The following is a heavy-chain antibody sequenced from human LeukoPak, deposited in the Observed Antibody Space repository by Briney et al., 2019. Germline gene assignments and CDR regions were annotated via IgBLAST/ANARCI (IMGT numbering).Heavy chain of an antibody. CDR2: ISHGGANK. V-gene: IGHV3-30*14. CDR1: GFSFSNSA. D-gene: IGHD5-18*01. Sequence: GRSLRLSCAASGFSFSNSAIRWVRQSPAKGLDWLAFISHGGANKYYADSVEGRFTVSRHNSLNTAHLQMNSLRPEDTAVYYCAREDVDTGDLWGQASIVADS. CDR3: AREDVDTGDLWGQASIVADS. J-gene: IGHJ5*01.